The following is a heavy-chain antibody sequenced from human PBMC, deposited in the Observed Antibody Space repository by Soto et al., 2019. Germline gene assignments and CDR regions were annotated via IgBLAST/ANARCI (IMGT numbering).Heavy chain of an antibody. Sequence: ASGKVSCKGAGYTFTGYFMNWVRQAPGQGLEWMGWINPNSGGTNYAQKFQGWVTMTRDTSISTAYMELSRLRSDDTAVYYCAMGSSYDILTGYYGAFDIWGQGTMVTVSS. J-gene: IGHJ3*02. CDR3: AMGSSYDILTGYYGAFDI. V-gene: IGHV1-2*04. D-gene: IGHD3-9*01. CDR1: GYTFTGYF. CDR2: INPNSGGT.